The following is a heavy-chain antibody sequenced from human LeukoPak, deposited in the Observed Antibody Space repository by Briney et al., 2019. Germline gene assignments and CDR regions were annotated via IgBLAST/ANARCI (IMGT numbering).Heavy chain of an antibody. J-gene: IGHJ4*02. CDR3: ARVGGSGWVDY. CDR2: IYHSGST. CDR1: GDSISTYY. Sequence: SETLSLTCTVSGDSISTYYWSWIRQPPGKGLEWIGSIYHSGSTYYNPSLKSRVTISVDTSKNQFSLKLSSVTAADTAVYYCARVGGSGWVDYWGQGTLVTVSS. D-gene: IGHD6-19*01. V-gene: IGHV4-38-2*02.